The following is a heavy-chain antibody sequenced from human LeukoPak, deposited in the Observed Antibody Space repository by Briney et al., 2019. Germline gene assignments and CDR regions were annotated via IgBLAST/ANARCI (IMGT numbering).Heavy chain of an antibody. CDR2: ISSSGSTI. J-gene: IGHJ4*02. Sequence: GGSLRLSCAASGFTFSSYEMNWVRQAPGKGLEWVSYISSSGSTIYYADSVNGRFTISRDNAKSSLYLQMNSLRAEDTAVYYCARGGGFVVVPAGLDYWGQGTLVTVSS. V-gene: IGHV3-48*03. CDR3: ARGGGFVVVPAGLDY. CDR1: GFTFSSYE. D-gene: IGHD2-2*01.